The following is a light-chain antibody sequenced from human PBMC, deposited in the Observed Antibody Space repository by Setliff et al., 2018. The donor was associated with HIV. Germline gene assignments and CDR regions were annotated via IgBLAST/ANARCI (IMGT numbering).Light chain of an antibody. Sequence: SYELTQPPSESVAPGKTARITCVGNIIGSKSVHWYQQKPGQAPVMVVYDASDRPSGIPERFSVSKSANTATLTISRVEAGDEADYYCQVWDSSSDHYVFGTGTRSPS. CDR1: IIGSKS. V-gene: IGLV3-21*03. CDR2: DAS. J-gene: IGLJ1*01. CDR3: QVWDSSSDHYV.